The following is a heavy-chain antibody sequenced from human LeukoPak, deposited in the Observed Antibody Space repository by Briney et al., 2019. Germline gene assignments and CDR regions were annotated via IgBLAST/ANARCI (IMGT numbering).Heavy chain of an antibody. J-gene: IGHJ3*02. CDR3: ARLLNWNDVADAFDS. Sequence: PSETLSLTCTVSGGSISSGGYYWSWIRQHPGKGLEWIGYIYYSGSTYYTPSLKSRVTISVDTSKNQSSLKMSSVTAADTAVYYCARLLNWNDVADAFDSWGQGTMVTVSA. D-gene: IGHD1-20*01. CDR2: IYYSGST. V-gene: IGHV4-31*03. CDR1: GGSISSGGYY.